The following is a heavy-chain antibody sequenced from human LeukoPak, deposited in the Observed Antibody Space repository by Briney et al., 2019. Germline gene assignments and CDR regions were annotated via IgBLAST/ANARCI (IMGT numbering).Heavy chain of an antibody. CDR3: ASGYFDWLYAFDI. Sequence: SETLSLTCTVSGGSISSYYWSWIRQPPGKGLEWIGYIYYSGSTNYNPSLKSRVTISVDPSKNQFSLKLGSVTAADTAVYYCASGYFDWLYAFDIWGQGTMVTVSS. D-gene: IGHD3-9*01. V-gene: IGHV4-59*12. CDR2: IYYSGST. J-gene: IGHJ3*02. CDR1: GGSISSYY.